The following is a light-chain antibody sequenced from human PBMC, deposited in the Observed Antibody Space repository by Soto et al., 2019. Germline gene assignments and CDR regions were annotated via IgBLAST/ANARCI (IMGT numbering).Light chain of an antibody. CDR2: GVS. CDR3: YQPYNTYSWT. J-gene: IGKJ1*01. CDR1: QYIKNY. V-gene: IGKV1-39*01. Sequence: QVTHSPSSLPTPVPDRLPISCRTCQYIKNYLTWFQQKPGRAPKLLIYGVSYLLSGGPSRFSGGSAGTAVSLTVISRQSADYAEYYCYQPYNTYSWTFGQGTKVDIK.